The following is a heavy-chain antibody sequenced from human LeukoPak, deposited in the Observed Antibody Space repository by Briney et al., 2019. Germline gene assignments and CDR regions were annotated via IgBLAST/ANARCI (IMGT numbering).Heavy chain of an antibody. CDR3: ASARGSVVVPAATVPSWFDP. Sequence: PGGSLTLTCAASGFTVSSNYMSWIRQAQGKGLEWVSVIYSGGSTYYADSVKGRFTISRDNSKNTLYHQMNSLRAEDTAVYYCASARGSVVVPAATVPSWFDPWGQGTLVTVSS. D-gene: IGHD2-2*01. CDR2: IYSGGST. J-gene: IGHJ5*02. CDR1: GFTVSSNY. V-gene: IGHV3-66*01.